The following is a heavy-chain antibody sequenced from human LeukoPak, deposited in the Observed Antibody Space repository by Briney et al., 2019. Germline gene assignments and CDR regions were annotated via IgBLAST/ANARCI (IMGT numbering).Heavy chain of an antibody. V-gene: IGHV5-51*01. Sequence: GESLKISCKGSGYSINNYWIGWVRQMPGKGLEWMGIICPADSDIRYSPSFQGQVTISADKSISTAYLQWSSLKASDTAMYYCASEGVGPRAVAGTFAYWGQGTLVTVSS. CDR2: ICPADSDI. J-gene: IGHJ4*02. CDR1: GYSINNYW. CDR3: ASEGVGPRAVAGTFAY. D-gene: IGHD6-19*01.